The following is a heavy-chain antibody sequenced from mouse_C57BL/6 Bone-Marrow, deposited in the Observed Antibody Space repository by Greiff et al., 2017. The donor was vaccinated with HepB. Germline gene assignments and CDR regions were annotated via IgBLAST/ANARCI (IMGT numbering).Heavy chain of an antibody. V-gene: IGHV1-82*01. CDR2: IYPGDGDT. CDR3: AREGWGVRNWYFDV. D-gene: IGHD1-1*02. Sequence: QVQLQQSGPELVKPGASVKISCKASGYAFSSSWMNWVKQRPGKGLEWIGRIYPGDGDTNYNGKFKGKATLTADKSSSTAYMQLSSLTSEDSAVYFCAREGWGVRNWYFDVWGTGTTVTVSS. J-gene: IGHJ1*03. CDR1: GYAFSSSW.